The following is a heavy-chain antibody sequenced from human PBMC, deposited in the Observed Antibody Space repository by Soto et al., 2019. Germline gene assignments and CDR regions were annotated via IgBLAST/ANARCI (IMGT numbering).Heavy chain of an antibody. D-gene: IGHD3-10*01. CDR1: GFTFSSYG. CDR3: AKSDITMVRGVIDY. V-gene: IGHV3-30*18. J-gene: IGHJ4*02. Sequence: GGSLRLSCAASGFTFSSYGMHWVRQAPGKGLEWAAVISYDGSNKYYADSVKGRFTISRDNSKNTLYLQMNSLRAEDTAVYYCAKSDITMVRGVIDYWGQGTLVTVSS. CDR2: ISYDGSNK.